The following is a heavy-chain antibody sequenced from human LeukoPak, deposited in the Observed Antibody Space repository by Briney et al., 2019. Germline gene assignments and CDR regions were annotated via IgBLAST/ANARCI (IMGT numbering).Heavy chain of an antibody. V-gene: IGHV4-30-2*01. CDR1: GGSISSGGYS. CDR3: ARYCSGGSCYSGGAFDI. D-gene: IGHD2-15*01. Sequence: SQTLSLTCAVSGGSISSGGYSWSWIRQPPGTGLEWLGYIYHSGSTYYNPSLKSRVTISVDRSKSQFSLKLSSVTAADTAVYYCARYCSGGSCYSGGAFDIWGQGTMVTVSS. J-gene: IGHJ3*02. CDR2: IYHSGST.